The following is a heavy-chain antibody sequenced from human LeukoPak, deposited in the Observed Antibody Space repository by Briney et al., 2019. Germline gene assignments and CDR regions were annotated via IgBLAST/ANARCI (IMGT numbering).Heavy chain of an antibody. Sequence: SRTLSLTCAVSGGSTSSSNWWSWVRQPPGKGLEWIGEIYHSGSTNYNPSLKSRVIISVDKSKNQFSLKLSSVTAADTAVYYCARDLYDFWSGYGYWGQGTLVTVSS. CDR1: GGSTSSSNW. CDR3: ARDLYDFWSGYGY. V-gene: IGHV4-4*02. CDR2: IYHSGST. D-gene: IGHD3-3*01. J-gene: IGHJ4*02.